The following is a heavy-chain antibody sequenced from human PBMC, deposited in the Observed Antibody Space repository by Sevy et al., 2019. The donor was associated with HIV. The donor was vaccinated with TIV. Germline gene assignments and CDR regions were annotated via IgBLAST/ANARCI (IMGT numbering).Heavy chain of an antibody. CDR1: GFTFSKYS. Sequence: GGALRLSCAASGFTFSKYSMSWVRQPPGKGLEWVSTLSFGCGEINYADSVKGRLTISRDNSKSSVYLQMNNLRPEDTAVYYCAREGCTKPHDYWGQGPLVTVSS. J-gene: IGHJ4*02. CDR2: LSFGCGEI. D-gene: IGHD2-8*01. V-gene: IGHV3-23*01. CDR3: AREGCTKPHDY.